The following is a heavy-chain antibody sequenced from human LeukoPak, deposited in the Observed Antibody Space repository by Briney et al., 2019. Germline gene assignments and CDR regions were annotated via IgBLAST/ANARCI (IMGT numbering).Heavy chain of an antibody. D-gene: IGHD6-13*01. V-gene: IGHV1-69*04. CDR2: IIPILGIA. J-gene: IGHJ4*02. CDR3: ARDKFGSSSWSYYFDY. CDR1: GGTFSSYT. Sequence: SSVKVSCKASGGTFSSYTISWVRQAPGQGLEWVGRIIPILGIANYAQKFQGRVTITADKSTSTAYMELSSLRSEDTAVYYCARDKFGSSSWSYYFDYWGQGTLVTVSS.